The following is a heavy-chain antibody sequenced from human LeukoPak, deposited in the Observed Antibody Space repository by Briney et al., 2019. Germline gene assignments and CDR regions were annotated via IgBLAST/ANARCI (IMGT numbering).Heavy chain of an antibody. V-gene: IGHV3-21*01. D-gene: IGHD6-19*01. CDR3: ARLAAIAVAGTGY. J-gene: IGHJ1*01. CDR2: ISSSSSYI. Sequence: GVSLRLSCAASGFTFSSYEMNWVRQAPGKGLEWVSSISSSSSYIYYADSEKGRFTISRDTAQHSLYLQMNRLRAEDTAVYYCARLAAIAVAGTGYWGQGNLVRVP. CDR1: GFTFSSYE.